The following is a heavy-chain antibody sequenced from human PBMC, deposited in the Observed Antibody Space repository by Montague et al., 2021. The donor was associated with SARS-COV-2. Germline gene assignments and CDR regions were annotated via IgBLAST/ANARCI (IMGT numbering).Heavy chain of an antibody. J-gene: IGHJ4*02. D-gene: IGHD1-26*01. CDR2: ISYDGSNK. CDR3: ARGYSGSYYSYFDY. V-gene: IGHV3-30*04. CDR1: GFTFSSYA. Sequence: SLSLSLSASGFTFSSYAMHWVRQAPGKGLEWVAVISYDGSNKYYADSVKGRFTISRDNSKNTLYLQMNSLRAEDTAVYYCARGYSGSYYSYFDYWGQGTLVTVSS.